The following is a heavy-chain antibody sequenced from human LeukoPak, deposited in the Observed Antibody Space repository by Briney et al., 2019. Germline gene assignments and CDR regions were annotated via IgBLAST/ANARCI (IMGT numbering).Heavy chain of an antibody. V-gene: IGHV3-7*01. D-gene: IGHD1-26*01. Sequence: GGSLRLSCAASGFSLSGYWMSWVRQAPGKGLEWVANIKQDGSDKYYVDSVKGRFTISRHNAKNPLYLQMNSLRAEDTAVYYCAGKLYSDNSHDAFDIWGQGTMVIVSS. CDR3: AGKLYSDNSHDAFDI. CDR1: GFSLSGYW. CDR2: IKQDGSDK. J-gene: IGHJ3*02.